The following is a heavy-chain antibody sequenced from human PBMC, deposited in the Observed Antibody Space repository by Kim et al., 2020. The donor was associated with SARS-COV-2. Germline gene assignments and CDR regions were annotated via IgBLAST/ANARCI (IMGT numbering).Heavy chain of an antibody. Sequence: ASVKVSCKVSGYTLTELSMHWVRQAPGKGLEWMGGFYPEDGETIYAQKFQGRVTITEDTSTDTAYMELSSLRSEDTAGYYCATGPIRRTNWFDPWGQGTLVTVSS. CDR3: ATGPIRRTNWFDP. CDR2: FYPEDGET. CDR1: GYTLTELS. J-gene: IGHJ5*02. V-gene: IGHV1-24*01.